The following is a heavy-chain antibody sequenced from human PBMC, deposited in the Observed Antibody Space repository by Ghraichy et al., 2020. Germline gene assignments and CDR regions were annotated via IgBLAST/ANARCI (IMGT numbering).Heavy chain of an antibody. J-gene: IGHJ4*02. CDR3: ARVTRCIAGRPRYFDN. V-gene: IGHV3-7*01. Sequence: GGSLRLSCAASGFTFSTYWMSWVRQAPGEGLEWVASIKQDGSEKYYVDSVNGRFTISRDNAKNSLYLQMNSLRADDTAVYYCARVTRCIAGRPRYFDNWGQGTLVTVSS. CDR2: IKQDGSEK. CDR1: GFTFSTYW. D-gene: IGHD6-6*01.